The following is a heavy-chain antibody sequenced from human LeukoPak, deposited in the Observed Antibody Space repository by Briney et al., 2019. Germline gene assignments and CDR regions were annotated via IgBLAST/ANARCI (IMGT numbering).Heavy chain of an antibody. D-gene: IGHD3-10*01. CDR3: AKGAYDSGNGGAFDS. CDR2: ISGSGGRT. CDR1: GFTFSSYG. Sequence: PGGTLRLSCAASGFTFSSYGMSWVRQAPGKGLEWVSAISGSGGRTYYADSVKGRFTISRDSSKNTLYLQMNSLRAEDTAVHYCAKGAYDSGNGGAFDSWGQGTLVTVSS. J-gene: IGHJ4*02. V-gene: IGHV3-23*01.